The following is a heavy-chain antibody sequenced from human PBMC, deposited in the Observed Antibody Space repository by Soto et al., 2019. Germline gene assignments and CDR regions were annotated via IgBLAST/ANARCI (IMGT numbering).Heavy chain of an antibody. CDR2: IYYSGST. V-gene: IGHV4-31*03. J-gene: IGHJ6*02. CDR3: ARAPSVGHYYYGMDV. Sequence: TLSLTCTASGRSISSGGYYWSWIRQHPGKGLEWIGYIYYSGSTYYNPSPKSRVTISVDTSKNQFSLKLSSVTAADTAVYYCARAPSVGHYYYGMDVWGQGTTVTVSS. CDR1: GRSISSGGYY. D-gene: IGHD1-26*01.